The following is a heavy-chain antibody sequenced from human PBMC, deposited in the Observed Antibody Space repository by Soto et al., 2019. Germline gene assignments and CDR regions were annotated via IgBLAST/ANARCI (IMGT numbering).Heavy chain of an antibody. CDR3: ATSEGRDGYSFGY. J-gene: IGHJ4*02. CDR2: IIPMFGTP. Sequence: WVKGSCKASGVAFNRQHMSWVRHAPGQGLEWMGGIIPMFGTPHYAEKFQDRVTITADESTGTAYLELSSLTSEDTAVYYCATSEGRDGYSFGYWGPGTLVTVSS. V-gene: IGHV1-69*01. D-gene: IGHD5-12*01. CDR1: GVAFNRQH.